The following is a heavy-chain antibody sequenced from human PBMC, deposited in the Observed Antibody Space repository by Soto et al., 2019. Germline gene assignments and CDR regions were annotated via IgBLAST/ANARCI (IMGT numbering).Heavy chain of an antibody. J-gene: IGHJ4*02. Sequence: PGGSLRLSCEASGFTFGDNAMGWVRQAPGKGLEWVGFIRSQVYGGTPQYVASVEGRFSISRDDSKSIAYLQMNSLRTEDTAVYYCTTLWEYSYDSRNYHPAYWGQGTLVTVSS. CDR2: IRSQVYGGTP. V-gene: IGHV3-49*04. CDR3: TTLWEYSYDSRNYHPAY. CDR1: GFTFGDNA. D-gene: IGHD3-22*01.